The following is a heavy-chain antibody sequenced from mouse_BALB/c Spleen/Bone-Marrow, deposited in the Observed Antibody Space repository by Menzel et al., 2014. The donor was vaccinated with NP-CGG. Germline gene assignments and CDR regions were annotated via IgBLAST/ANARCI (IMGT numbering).Heavy chain of an antibody. J-gene: IGHJ3*01. D-gene: IGHD2-3*01. Sequence: EVQLVESGGNLVQPGGSLKLSCAASGFTFCSYTMSWVRQTPEKRLQWAAYISNGGGSTYYPDTVKGRFHISRDNATNTLYLQMSSLKSEDTAMYYCARQSYEGFAYWGQGTLVTVSA. CDR2: ISNGGGST. CDR3: ARQSYEGFAY. CDR1: GFTFCSYT. V-gene: IGHV5-12-2*01.